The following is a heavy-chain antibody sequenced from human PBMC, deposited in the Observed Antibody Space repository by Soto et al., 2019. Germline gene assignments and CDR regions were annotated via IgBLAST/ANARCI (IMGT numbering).Heavy chain of an antibody. CDR2: IYYSGST. J-gene: IGHJ4*02. CDR3: ARGGYSYGPDY. CDR1: GGSISSGGYY. V-gene: IGHV4-31*03. Sequence: TLSLTCTVSGGSISSGGYYWSWIRQHPGKGLEWIGYIYYSGSTYYNPSLKSRVTISVDTSKNQFSLKLSSVTAADTAVYYCARGGYSYGPDYWGQGTLVTVSS. D-gene: IGHD5-18*01.